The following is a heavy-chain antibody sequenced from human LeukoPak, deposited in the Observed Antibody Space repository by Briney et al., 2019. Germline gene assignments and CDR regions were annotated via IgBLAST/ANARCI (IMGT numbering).Heavy chain of an antibody. D-gene: IGHD1-26*01. CDR2: INPNSGGT. Sequence: ASVKVSCKASGYTFTGYYTHWVRQAPGQGLEWMGWINPNSGGTNYAQKFQGRVTMTRDTSISTAYMELSRLRSDDTAVYYCARAWELLAGVYYFDYWGQGTLVTVSS. CDR1: GYTFTGYY. V-gene: IGHV1-2*02. J-gene: IGHJ4*02. CDR3: ARAWELLAGVYYFDY.